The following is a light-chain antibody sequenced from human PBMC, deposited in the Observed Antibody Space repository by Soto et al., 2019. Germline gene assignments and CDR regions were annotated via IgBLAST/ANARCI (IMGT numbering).Light chain of an antibody. CDR3: QHYDSYPPTWT. CDR2: KAS. J-gene: IGKJ1*01. CDR1: QSIGDW. V-gene: IGKV1-5*03. Sequence: DIQMTQSPSTLSASVGDRVSITCRASQSIGDWLAWYQQKPGKAPKLLIYKASNLQSGVPSRFSGSGSGTHVPLTISSLQPDDFATYYCQHYDSYPPTWTFGQGTKVDI.